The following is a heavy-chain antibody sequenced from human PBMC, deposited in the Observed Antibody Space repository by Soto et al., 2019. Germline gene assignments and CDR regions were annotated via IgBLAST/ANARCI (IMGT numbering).Heavy chain of an antibody. CDR3: AKHYCDVYYYYYYMDV. CDR1: GFTFSSYA. D-gene: IGHD4-17*01. CDR2: ISGSGGST. Sequence: EVQLLESGGGLVQPGGSLRLSCAASGFTFSSYAMSWVRQAPGKGLEWVSAISGSGGSTYYADSVKGRFTISRDNSKNTLYLQMNSLRAEDTAVYYCAKHYCDVYYYYYYMDVWGKGTTVTVSS. J-gene: IGHJ6*03. V-gene: IGHV3-23*01.